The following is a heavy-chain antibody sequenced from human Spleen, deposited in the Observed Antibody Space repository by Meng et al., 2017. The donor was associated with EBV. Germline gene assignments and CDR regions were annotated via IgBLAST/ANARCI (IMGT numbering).Heavy chain of an antibody. CDR1: GGSISSDDYY. V-gene: IGHV4-30-4*01. Sequence: QRQPPGSGPGLVKPSQTLSLTCAVSGGSISSDDYYWSWIRQPPGKGLEWIGYIHYSGRTYHNPSLKSRVTISVDTSKNQFSLKLGSVTAADTAVYYCARDQGAFYDSSGWSFNYWGQGTLVTVSS. CDR3: ARDQGAFYDSSGWSFNY. CDR2: IHYSGRT. J-gene: IGHJ4*02. D-gene: IGHD3-22*01.